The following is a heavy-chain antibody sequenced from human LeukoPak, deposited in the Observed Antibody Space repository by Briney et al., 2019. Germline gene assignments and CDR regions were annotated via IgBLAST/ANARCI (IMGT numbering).Heavy chain of an antibody. CDR1: VGSISSSNW. J-gene: IGHJ4*02. Sequence: SETLSLICAVCVGSISSSNWWSWVRQPPGKGLEWIGEIYHSGSTNYNPSLKSRVTISVDKSKNHFSLELSSVTAADTAVYYCASSVAGYYFDYWGQGTLVTVSS. CDR3: ASSVAGYYFDY. CDR2: IYHSGST. D-gene: IGHD6-19*01. V-gene: IGHV4-4*02.